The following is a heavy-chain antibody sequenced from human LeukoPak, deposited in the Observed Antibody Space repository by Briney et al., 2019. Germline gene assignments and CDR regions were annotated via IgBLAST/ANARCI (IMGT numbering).Heavy chain of an antibody. Sequence: SETLSLTCAVSGYSISSDYYWGWIRQPPGQGLEWIGSIYHSGSTYYNPSLKNRVTISLDTSKNQFSLKLNSVTAADTAVYYCARRGYCSSTFCRYFDYWGQGTLVTVSS. V-gene: IGHV4-38-2*01. CDR3: ARRGYCSSTFCRYFDY. J-gene: IGHJ4*02. D-gene: IGHD2-2*01. CDR1: GYSISSDYY. CDR2: IYHSGST.